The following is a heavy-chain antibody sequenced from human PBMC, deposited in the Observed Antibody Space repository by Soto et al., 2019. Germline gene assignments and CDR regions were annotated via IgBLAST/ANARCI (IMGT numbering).Heavy chain of an antibody. CDR3: ARRWGGYSGYDNRNDY. D-gene: IGHD5-12*01. Sequence: PSETLSLTCAVSGGSISSGGYYWGWIRQPPGKGLEWIGSIYYSGSTYYNPSLKSRVTISVDTSKNQFSLKLSSVTAADTAVYYCARRWGGYSGYDNRNDYWGQGTLVTVSS. CDR2: IYYSGST. J-gene: IGHJ4*02. CDR1: GGSISSGGYY. V-gene: IGHV4-39*01.